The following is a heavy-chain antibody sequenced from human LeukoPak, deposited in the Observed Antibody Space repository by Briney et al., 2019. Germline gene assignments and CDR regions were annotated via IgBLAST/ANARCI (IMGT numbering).Heavy chain of an antibody. J-gene: IGHJ4*02. V-gene: IGHV3-7*01. D-gene: IGHD3-16*01. Sequence: GGSLRLSCAASALTFTNYWISWVRQPPGERPEWVANIKHDGSETSHLDSVTGRFTISRDNAKNSLYLQMSSVRADDTAVYYCATEGAYTTSSPPAYWGQGTRVTVSS. CDR3: ATEGAYTTSSPPAY. CDR2: IKHDGSET. CDR1: ALTFTNYW.